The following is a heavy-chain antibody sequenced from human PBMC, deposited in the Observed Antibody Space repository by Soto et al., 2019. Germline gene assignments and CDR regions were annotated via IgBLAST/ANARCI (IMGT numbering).Heavy chain of an antibody. J-gene: IGHJ4*02. Sequence: GSLRLSCAASGFTFSSYAVSWVRQAPGKGLEWVSSISGSGGSTYYADSVKGRFTISRDNSRNTLYLQMNSLRAEDTAVYYCVRNTGWDTPMVHWGQGTLVTVSS. D-gene: IGHD5-18*01. CDR3: VRNTGWDTPMVH. CDR1: GFTFSSYA. CDR2: ISGSGGST. V-gene: IGHV3-23*01.